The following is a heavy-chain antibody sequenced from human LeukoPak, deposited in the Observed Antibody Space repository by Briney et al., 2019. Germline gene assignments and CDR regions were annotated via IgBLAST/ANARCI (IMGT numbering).Heavy chain of an antibody. Sequence: SETLSLTCTVSGASTSSGLYYWNWFRQPAGKGLEYIGRIYNSGSTNYNPSLKSRVTISVDTSKNQFSLKLSSVTAADTAVYYCARFPLWFGGYDYWGQGTLVTVSS. CDR3: ARFPLWFGGYDY. J-gene: IGHJ4*02. CDR2: IYNSGST. V-gene: IGHV4-61*02. D-gene: IGHD3-10*01. CDR1: GASTSSGLYY.